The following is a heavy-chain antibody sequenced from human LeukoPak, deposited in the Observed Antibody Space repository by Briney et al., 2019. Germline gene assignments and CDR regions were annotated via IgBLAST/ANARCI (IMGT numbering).Heavy chain of an antibody. J-gene: IGHJ4*02. CDR2: INHSGST. CDR3: AGGADSSGSFFDY. V-gene: IGHV4-38-2*02. Sequence: SETLSLTCTVSGYSISSGYYWSWIRQPPGKGLEWIGEINHSGSTNYNPSLKSRVTISVDTSKNQFSLKLSSVTAADTAVYYCAGGADSSGSFFDYWGQGTLVTVSS. D-gene: IGHD3-22*01. CDR1: GYSISSGYY.